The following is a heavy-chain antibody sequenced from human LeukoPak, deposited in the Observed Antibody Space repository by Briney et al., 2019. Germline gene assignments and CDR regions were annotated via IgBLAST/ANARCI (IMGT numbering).Heavy chain of an antibody. D-gene: IGHD6-6*01. J-gene: IGHJ6*03. CDR1: GGSFSGYY. Sequence: SETLSLTCAVYGGSFSGYYWSWIRQPPGKGLEWIGEINHSGSTNYNPSLKSRVTISVDTSKNQFSLKLSSVTAADTAVHYCARRFPSSSSYYYYNYMDVWGKGTTVTVSS. CDR2: INHSGST. V-gene: IGHV4-34*01. CDR3: ARRFPSSSSYYYYNYMDV.